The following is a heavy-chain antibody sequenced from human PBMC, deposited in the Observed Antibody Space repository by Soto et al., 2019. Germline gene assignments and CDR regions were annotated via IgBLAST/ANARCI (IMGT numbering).Heavy chain of an antibody. V-gene: IGHV3-30*18. CDR3: AKDRDTISYYYYYYGMDV. Sequence: GGSLRLSCAASGFTFSTNGMHWVRQAPGKGLEWVAVISYDGSDQYHADSVKGRFTISRDNSKNTLYLQMNSLRAEDTAVYYCAKDRDTISYYYYYYGMDVWGQGTTVTVSS. J-gene: IGHJ6*02. CDR1: GFTFSTNG. CDR2: ISYDGSDQ. D-gene: IGHD5-18*01.